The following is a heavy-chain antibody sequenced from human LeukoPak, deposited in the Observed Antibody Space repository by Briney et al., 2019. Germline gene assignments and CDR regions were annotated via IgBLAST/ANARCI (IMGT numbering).Heavy chain of an antibody. Sequence: GASVKVSCKASGYTFVTYGISWVRQASGQGLEWMGRVSSYNGNTEYAQKFQGRVTMTRDTSNSTAYMELSRLRSDDTAVYYCARGGYEGYYFDYWGQGTLVTVSS. CDR1: GYTFVTYG. D-gene: IGHD1-1*01. CDR3: ARGGYEGYYFDY. V-gene: IGHV1-18*04. CDR2: VSSYNGNT. J-gene: IGHJ4*02.